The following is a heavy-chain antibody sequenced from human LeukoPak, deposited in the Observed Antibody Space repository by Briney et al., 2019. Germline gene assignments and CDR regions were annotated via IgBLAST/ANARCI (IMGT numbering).Heavy chain of an antibody. CDR2: TSPGDSDT. CDR1: GYSFTSYW. V-gene: IGHV5-51*01. Sequence: GGSLKIFFKGSGYSFTSYWIGWVRQLPGKGLEGMAPTSPGDSDTRYSPSLQGHATTSADKTSSTAYLQWSSLKASEAAMYYCARRASYLVGHDYWGQGTLVTVSS. CDR3: ARRASYLVGHDY. D-gene: IGHD1-26*01. J-gene: IGHJ4*02.